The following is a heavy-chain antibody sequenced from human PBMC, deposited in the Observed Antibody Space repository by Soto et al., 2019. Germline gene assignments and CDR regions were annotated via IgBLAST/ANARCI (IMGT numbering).Heavy chain of an antibody. J-gene: IGHJ4*02. V-gene: IGHV3-21*01. Sequence: EVQLVESGGGLVKPGGSLRLSCAASGFTFSSYSMNWFRQAPVKGLEWVSSISSSSSYIYYADSVKGRFTISRDNAKNSLYLQMNSLRAEDTAVYYCARWIAVAGNDYWGQGTLVTVSS. CDR2: ISSSSSYI. CDR3: ARWIAVAGNDY. CDR1: GFTFSSYS. D-gene: IGHD6-19*01.